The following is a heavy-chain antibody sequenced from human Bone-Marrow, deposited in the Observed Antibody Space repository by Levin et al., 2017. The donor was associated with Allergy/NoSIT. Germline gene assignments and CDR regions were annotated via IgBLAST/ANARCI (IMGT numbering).Heavy chain of an antibody. CDR1: GYSFTNYG. J-gene: IGHJ6*03. V-gene: IGHV1-18*01. Sequence: ASVKVSCKTSGYSFTNYGITWVRQAPGQGFEWMGWINVENGDTNYGQKFQGRVSMTTDTSTSTVYMELRSLRPDDTAVYYCARVARDAFGVVVEYYHYIDVWGKGTTVTVSS. D-gene: IGHD3-3*01. CDR2: INVENGDT. CDR3: ARVARDAFGVVVEYYHYIDV.